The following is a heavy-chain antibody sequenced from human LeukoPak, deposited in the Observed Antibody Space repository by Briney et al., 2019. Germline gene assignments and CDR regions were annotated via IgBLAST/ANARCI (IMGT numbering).Heavy chain of an antibody. CDR1: GFTFSSSA. CDR3: AKVRWIAVTTTFDC. Sequence: PGGSLRLSCAASGFTFSSSAMSWVRQAPGKGLEWVSTISDDGVNTYYADSVKGRFTISRDNSKSTLYLQMNSLRAEATAVYYCAKVRWIAVTTTFDCWGQGTLVTVSS. J-gene: IGHJ5*01. D-gene: IGHD4-17*01. CDR2: ISDDGVNT. V-gene: IGHV3-23*01.